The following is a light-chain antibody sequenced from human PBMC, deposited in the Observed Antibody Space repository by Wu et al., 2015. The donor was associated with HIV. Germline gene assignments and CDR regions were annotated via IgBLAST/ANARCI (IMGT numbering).Light chain of an antibody. V-gene: IGKV3-20*01. CDR1: QSVSSGY. CDR2: ETS. J-gene: IGKJ1*01. Sequence: EIVLTQSPDTLSASVGQRVTLSCRASQSVSSGYVAWYQHKPGQAPRLLISETSTRAAGVPDRFGGSGSATDFTLTIGRLESEDFAVYYCQHYATSPPTWTFGQGTEGGNQT. CDR3: QHYATSPPTWT.